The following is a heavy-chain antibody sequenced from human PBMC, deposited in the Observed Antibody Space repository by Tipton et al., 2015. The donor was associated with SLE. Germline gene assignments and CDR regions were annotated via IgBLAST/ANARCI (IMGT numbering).Heavy chain of an antibody. D-gene: IGHD1-26*01. CDR2: IWYDGSNK. V-gene: IGHV3-33*01. Sequence: SGFTFSSYGMHWVRQAPGKGLEWVAVIWYDGSNKYYADSVKGRFTISRDNSKNTLYLQMNSLRAEDTAVYYCARDVVGATEGLDYWGQGTLVTVSS. CDR3: ARDVVGATEGLDY. J-gene: IGHJ4*02. CDR1: GFTFSSYG.